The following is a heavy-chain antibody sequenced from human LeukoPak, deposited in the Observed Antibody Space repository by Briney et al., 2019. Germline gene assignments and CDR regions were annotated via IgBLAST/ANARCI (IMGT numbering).Heavy chain of an antibody. CDR2: IYYSGST. CDR1: GGSISSYY. V-gene: IGHV4-59*01. Sequence: SETLSLTCTVSGGSISSYYWSWIRQPPGQGLEWIGYIYYSGSTNYNPSLKGRVTISVDTSKNQFSLKLSSVTAADTAVYYCARGPSMVRGVIGFDYWGQGTLVTVSS. CDR3: ARGPSMVRGVIGFDY. J-gene: IGHJ4*02. D-gene: IGHD3-10*01.